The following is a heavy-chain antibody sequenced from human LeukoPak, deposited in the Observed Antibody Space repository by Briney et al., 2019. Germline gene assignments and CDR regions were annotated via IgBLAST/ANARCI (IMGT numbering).Heavy chain of an antibody. J-gene: IGHJ5*02. CDR2: IYYSGST. CDR1: GGSISSSSYY. Sequence: SETLSLTCTVSGGSISSSSYYWGWIRQPPGKGLEWIGYIYYSGSTNYNPSLKSRVTISVDTSKNQFSLKLSSVTAADTAVYYCARVGERRFDPWGQGTLVTVSS. CDR3: ARVGERRFDP. D-gene: IGHD1-1*01. V-gene: IGHV4-61*05.